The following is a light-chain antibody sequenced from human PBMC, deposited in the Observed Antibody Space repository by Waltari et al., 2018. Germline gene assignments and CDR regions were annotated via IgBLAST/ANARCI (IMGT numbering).Light chain of an antibody. J-gene: IGLJ3*02. CDR2: VNS. Sequence: QSVLTQPPSASGTAGQRVTISCSGSSSNIGSNYVYWYLQLPGSAPKLLIYVNSQRPSGVPDRCSGSKSGTSASLASSGLRSEEEADYYCLAWDDGLGGPVFGGGTKLTVL. CDR3: LAWDDGLGGPV. V-gene: IGLV1-47*01. CDR1: SSNIGSNY.